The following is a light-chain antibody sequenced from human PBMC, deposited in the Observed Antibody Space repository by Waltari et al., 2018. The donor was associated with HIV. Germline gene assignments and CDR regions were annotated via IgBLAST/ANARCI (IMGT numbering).Light chain of an antibody. CDR3: QSYDSSLSASEV. CDR2: ANT. Sequence: QSVMAQPTSVAGAPGQGISISCTGNSTNIEPHYSLHWYQQFPGTAPKLLIYANTNRPPGVPDLFSGSNSGTSASLAITGLRAEDEADYYCQSYDSSLSASEVFGGGTKVIVL. J-gene: IGLJ2*01. V-gene: IGLV1-40*01. CDR1: STNIEPHYS.